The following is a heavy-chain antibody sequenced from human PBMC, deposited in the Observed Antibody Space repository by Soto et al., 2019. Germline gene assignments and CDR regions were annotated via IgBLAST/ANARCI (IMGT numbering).Heavy chain of an antibody. V-gene: IGHV1-69*02. CDR1: GGTFSSYT. CDR2: IIPILGIA. CDR3: ASTPPIAAAGTPYFDY. Sequence: ASVKVSCKASGGTFSSYTISWVRQAPGQGLEWMGRIIPILGIANYAQKFQGRVTITADKSTSTAYMELSSLRSEDTAVYYCASTPPIAAAGTPYFDYWGRGTLVTVSS. D-gene: IGHD6-13*01. J-gene: IGHJ4*02.